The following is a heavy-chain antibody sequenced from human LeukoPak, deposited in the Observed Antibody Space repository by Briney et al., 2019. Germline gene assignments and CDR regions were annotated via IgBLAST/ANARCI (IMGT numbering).Heavy chain of an antibody. CDR2: IYYSGST. J-gene: IGHJ4*02. CDR1: GGSISSSSYY. V-gene: IGHV4-39*07. D-gene: IGHD3-3*01. CDR3: ARSWGYDFWSGNLLDY. Sequence: SETLSLTCTVSGGSISSSSYYWGWIRQPPGKGLEWIGSIYYSGSTYYNPSLKSRVTISVDTSKNQFSLKLSSVTAADTAVYYCARSWGYDFWSGNLLDYWGQGILVTVSS.